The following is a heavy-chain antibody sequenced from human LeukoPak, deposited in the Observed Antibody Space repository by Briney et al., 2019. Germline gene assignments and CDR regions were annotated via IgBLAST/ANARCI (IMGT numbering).Heavy chain of an antibody. D-gene: IGHD2-2*01. CDR3: ARVARYQLPLGDAFDI. Sequence: PGGSLRLSCAASGFTFDDYVMSWVRQAPGKGLEWVSGINWNGGRTGYADSVKGRLTISRDNAKNSLYLQMNSLRAEDTALYYCARVARYQLPLGDAFDIWGQGTMVTVSS. V-gene: IGHV3-20*04. CDR2: INWNGGRT. J-gene: IGHJ3*02. CDR1: GFTFDDYV.